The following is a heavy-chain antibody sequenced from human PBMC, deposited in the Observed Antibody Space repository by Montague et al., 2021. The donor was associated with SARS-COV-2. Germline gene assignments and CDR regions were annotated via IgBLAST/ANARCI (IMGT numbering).Heavy chain of an antibody. J-gene: IGHJ3*02. CDR3: AREGGRIQLWLRGDDAFNI. D-gene: IGHD5-18*01. V-gene: IGHV4-31*03. CDR1: GGSISDGGYS. CDR2: VYYSGST. Sequence: SETLSLTCTVSGGSISDGGYSWTWIRQHPGKGLEWIGYVYYSGSTFYNPSLKSRITISVDTSKNQFSLKLSSVTAPDTAVYYCAREGGRIQLWLRGDDAFNIWGQGTLVTVSS.